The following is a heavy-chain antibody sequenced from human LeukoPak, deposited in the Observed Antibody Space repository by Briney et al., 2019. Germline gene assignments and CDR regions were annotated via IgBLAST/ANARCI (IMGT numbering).Heavy chain of an antibody. D-gene: IGHD2-2*02. J-gene: IGHJ6*02. V-gene: IGHV3-33*01. Sequence: PGGSLRLSCAASGFTFSSYGMHWVRQAPGKGLEWVAVIWYDGSNKYYADSVKGRFTISRDNSKNTLYLQMDSLRAEDTAVYYCARDRYSDYGMDVWGQGTTVTVSS. CDR3: ARDRYSDYGMDV. CDR2: IWYDGSNK. CDR1: GFTFSSYG.